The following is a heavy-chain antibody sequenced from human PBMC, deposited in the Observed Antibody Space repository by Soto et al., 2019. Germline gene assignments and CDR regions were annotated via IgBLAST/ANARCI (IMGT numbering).Heavy chain of an antibody. CDR2: ISNSGRTI. Sequence: GGSLRLSCAASGFTFSDYYMSWIRQAPGKGLEWVSYISNSGRTIYYADSVLGRFTISRDNARNSLFLQMNSLRAEDTAVYYCARDSRAVAGFDSWGQGTLVTVS. V-gene: IGHV3-11*01. D-gene: IGHD6-19*01. CDR1: GFTFSDYY. J-gene: IGHJ4*02. CDR3: ARDSRAVAGFDS.